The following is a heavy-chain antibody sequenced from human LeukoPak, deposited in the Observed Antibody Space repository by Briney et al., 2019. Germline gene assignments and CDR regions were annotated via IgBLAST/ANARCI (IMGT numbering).Heavy chain of an antibody. Sequence: GRSLRLSCAASGFTFSSYAMHWVRQAPGKGLEWVAVISYDGSNKYYADSVKGRFTISRDNSKNTLYLQMNSLRAEDTAVYYCATSCYDFWSGSNWGQGTLVTVSS. J-gene: IGHJ4*02. CDR2: ISYDGSNK. V-gene: IGHV3-30-3*01. D-gene: IGHD3-3*01. CDR3: ATSCYDFWSGSN. CDR1: GFTFSSYA.